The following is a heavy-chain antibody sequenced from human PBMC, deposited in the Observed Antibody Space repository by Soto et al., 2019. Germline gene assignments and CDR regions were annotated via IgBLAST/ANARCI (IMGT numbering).Heavy chain of an antibody. J-gene: IGHJ5*02. CDR2: IFYTGAT. CDR1: DDSISSRSHY. D-gene: IGHD3-10*01. Sequence: SQTLSLTCAVSDDSISSRSHYWNWIRRVPGKGLEFIGYIFYTGATYYNPSLRGRISMSVDTSKNQFSLTLRSVTAADTAIYYCAREGRHSGGMRESWFDPWGQGTQVTVSS. CDR3: AREGRHSGGMRESWFDP. V-gene: IGHV4-31*02.